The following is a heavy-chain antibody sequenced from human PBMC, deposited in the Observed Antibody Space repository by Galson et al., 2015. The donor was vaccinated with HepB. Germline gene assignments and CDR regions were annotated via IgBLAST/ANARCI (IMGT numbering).Heavy chain of an antibody. D-gene: IGHD2-2*01. V-gene: IGHV4-39*01. CDR1: GASISSSGYY. CDR2: IYYSGST. J-gene: IGHJ4*02. Sequence: ETLSLTCTVSGASISSSGYYWGWIRQPPGRGLEWIATIYYSGSTYYNPSLKSQVTISVDTSKNQFSLKLSSVTAAETAMYYCARTSYCSTTSCNFRGTYNFDYWGQGTLVTVSS. CDR3: ARTSYCSTTSCNFRGTYNFDY.